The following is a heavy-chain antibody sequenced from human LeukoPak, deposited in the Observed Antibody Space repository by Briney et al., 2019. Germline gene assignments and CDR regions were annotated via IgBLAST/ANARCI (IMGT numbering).Heavy chain of an antibody. J-gene: IGHJ4*02. CDR1: GFTFIDYD. V-gene: IGHV3-13*01. CDR3: ARGGIQVSGIDEFDY. CDR2: VGIRGDT. D-gene: IGHD6-19*01. Sequence: GGSLRLSCAASGFTFIDYDMHWVRQVIGKGLEWVSAVGIRGDTHYSGSVKGRFTISRENAESSLYLQMNSLRAEDTAVYYCARGGIQVSGIDEFDYWGQGTLVTVSS.